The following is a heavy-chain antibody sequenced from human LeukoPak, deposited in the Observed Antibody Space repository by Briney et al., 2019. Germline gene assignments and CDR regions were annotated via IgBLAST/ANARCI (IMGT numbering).Heavy chain of an antibody. J-gene: IGHJ6*02. CDR2: IHYSGTT. V-gene: IGHV4-59*12. CDR1: GGSISSYY. CDR3: ARGSSSYGMDV. D-gene: IGHD6-6*01. Sequence: PSETLSLTCTVSGGSISSYYWSWIRQSPGNGLEWIGYIHYSGTTNYNPSLKSRVTMLLDTSKNQFSLQLNSVTPEDTAVYYCARGSSSYGMDVWGRGTTVTVSS.